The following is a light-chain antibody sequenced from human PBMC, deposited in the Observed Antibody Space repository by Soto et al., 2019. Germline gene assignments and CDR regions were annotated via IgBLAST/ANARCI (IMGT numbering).Light chain of an antibody. V-gene: IGKV1-5*01. Sequence: IQIPQSPSTLCALLGDRLTLTWRASQSISSWLAWYQQKPGQAPKLLIYDASSLASGVPSRFRGRGSRTEFTLTISRLQADDVATYCCQHYNSYSEAFGQGTKVEIK. CDR2: DAS. CDR3: QHYNSYSEA. CDR1: QSISSW. J-gene: IGKJ1*01.